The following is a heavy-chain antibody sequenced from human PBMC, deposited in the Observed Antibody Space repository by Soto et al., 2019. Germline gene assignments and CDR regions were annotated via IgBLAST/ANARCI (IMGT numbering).Heavy chain of an antibody. D-gene: IGHD3-3*01. CDR1: GFTFSDYY. CDR2: ISSSGSTI. V-gene: IGHV3-11*01. CDR3: ARGLTIFGVVIIEYYFDY. Sequence: GGSLRLSCAASGFTFSDYYMSWIRQAPGKGLEWVSYISSSGSTIYYADSVKGRFTISRDNAKNSLYLQMNSLRAEDTAVYYCARGLTIFGVVIIEYYFDYWGQGTLVTVSS. J-gene: IGHJ4*02.